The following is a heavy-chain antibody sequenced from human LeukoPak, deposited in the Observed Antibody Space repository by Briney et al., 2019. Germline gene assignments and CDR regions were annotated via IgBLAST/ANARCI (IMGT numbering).Heavy chain of an antibody. V-gene: IGHV2-70*11. Sequence: SGPALVKPTQTLTLTCTFSGFSLRTREMCVSWIRQPPGKALEWLARIDWDDDKYYSTSLRTRLTISKDTSKNQVVLTMTNMDPVDTATYYCARINYDRSKGFDYWGQGTLVTVSS. D-gene: IGHD3-22*01. CDR1: GFSLRTREMC. CDR3: ARINYDRSKGFDY. J-gene: IGHJ4*02. CDR2: IDWDDDK.